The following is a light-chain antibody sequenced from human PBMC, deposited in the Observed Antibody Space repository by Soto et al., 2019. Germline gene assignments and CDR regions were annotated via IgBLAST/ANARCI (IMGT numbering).Light chain of an antibody. CDR2: GAS. V-gene: IGKV3-15*01. CDR3: QQYNIWPPYT. J-gene: IGKJ2*01. Sequence: EVEMTQSPATVSVSPGERVTLSCRASQRVSSNAAWYQQKPGQAPRVLIFGASTRATGTPARFSGSGSGTEFTLTISSLQPEDFAVYYCQQYNIWPPYTFGQGTKLEIK. CDR1: QRVSSN.